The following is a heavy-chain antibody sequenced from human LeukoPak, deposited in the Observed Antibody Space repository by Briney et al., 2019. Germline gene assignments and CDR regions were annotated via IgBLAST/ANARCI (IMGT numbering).Heavy chain of an antibody. CDR2: IKQDGSKK. J-gene: IGHJ4*02. Sequence: GGSLRLSCVASGFPFSSYWMTWVRQAPGKGLEWVANIKQDGSKKSYVDSVKGRFTISRDNAKNSLYLQMNSLRAEDTAIYYCTRVGYIDEGIDYWGQGTLVTVYS. CDR1: GFPFSSYW. D-gene: IGHD5-24*01. V-gene: IGHV3-7*04. CDR3: TRVGYIDEGIDY.